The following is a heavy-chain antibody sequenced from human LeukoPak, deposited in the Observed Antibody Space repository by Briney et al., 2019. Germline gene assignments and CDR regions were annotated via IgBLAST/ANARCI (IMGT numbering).Heavy chain of an antibody. Sequence: ASVKVSCKASGYTFTSYGISWVRQAPGQGLEWMGWISAYNGNTNYAQKFQGRVTMTRDTSTSTVYMELSSLRSEDTAVYYCARDPMGYWGQGTLVTISS. J-gene: IGHJ4*02. CDR3: ARDPMGY. V-gene: IGHV1-18*01. CDR2: ISAYNGNT. CDR1: GYTFTSYG.